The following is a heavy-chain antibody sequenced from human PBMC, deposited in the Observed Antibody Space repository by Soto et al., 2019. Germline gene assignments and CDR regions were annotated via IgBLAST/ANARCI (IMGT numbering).Heavy chain of an antibody. D-gene: IGHD4-17*01. V-gene: IGHV4-31*03. CDR1: GGSISSGGYY. CDR3: ARDRSGNDYGDYGWFDP. J-gene: IGHJ5*02. CDR2: IYYSGST. Sequence: QVQLQESGPGLVKPSQTLSLTCTVSGGSISSGGYYWSWIRQHPGKGLEWIGYIYYSGSTYYNPSLKSRVTISVDTSKNQFSLKLSSVTAADTAVYYCARDRSGNDYGDYGWFDPWGQGTLVTVSS.